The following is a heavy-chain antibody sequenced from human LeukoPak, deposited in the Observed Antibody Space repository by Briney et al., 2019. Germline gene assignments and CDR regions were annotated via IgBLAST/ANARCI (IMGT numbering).Heavy chain of an antibody. Sequence: ASVKVSCKASGYTFTGYYMHWVRQAPGQGLEWMGWINPNSGGTNYAQKFQGRVTMTRDTSISTAYMELSRLRSDDTAVYYCARDFTGSGIYFAFDIWGQGTMVTVSS. CDR1: GYTFTGYY. CDR2: INPNSGGT. J-gene: IGHJ3*02. V-gene: IGHV1-2*02. D-gene: IGHD3-10*01. CDR3: ARDFTGSGIYFAFDI.